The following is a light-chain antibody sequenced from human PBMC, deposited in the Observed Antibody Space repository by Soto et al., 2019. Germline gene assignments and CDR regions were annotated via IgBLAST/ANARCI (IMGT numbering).Light chain of an antibody. Sequence: EIVLTKSPGTPSLSPGERATLSCTGSQSVSNNYLAWYQQKPGQAPRLLSYGASNRATGIPDRFSRSGSWTDFTLTISRLEPEDFAVYYCQQRQYWPPITFGQGTRLEI. J-gene: IGKJ5*01. CDR3: QQRQYWPPIT. V-gene: IGKV3D-20*02. CDR2: GAS. CDR1: QSVSNNY.